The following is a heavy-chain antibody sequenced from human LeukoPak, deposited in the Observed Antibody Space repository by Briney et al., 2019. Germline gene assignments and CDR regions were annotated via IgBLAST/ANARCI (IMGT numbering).Heavy chain of an antibody. CDR2: IYYSGST. CDR1: GGSISSYY. D-gene: IGHD1-26*01. J-gene: IGHJ4*02. V-gene: IGHV4-59*01. Sequence: PSETLSLTCTVSGGSISSYYWSWIRQPPGKGLEWIGYIYYSGSTNYNPSLKSQVTISVDTSKNQFSLKLSSVTAADTAVYYCARGSRGDPAPSDYWGQGTLVTVSS. CDR3: ARGSRGDPAPSDY.